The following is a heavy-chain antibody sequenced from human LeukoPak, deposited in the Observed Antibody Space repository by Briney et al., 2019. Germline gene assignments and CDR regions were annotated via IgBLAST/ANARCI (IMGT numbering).Heavy chain of an antibody. V-gene: IGHV3-30*04. Sequence: HPGGSLRLSCAASGFTFSSYAMYWVRQAPGKGLEWVAVISYDGSDKFYADSVKGRFTISRDSSKNTLYLQMNSLRPEDTAVYYCARDNSVRDEAWWFNPWGQGTLVTVSS. CDR1: GFTFSSYA. CDR2: ISYDGSDK. J-gene: IGHJ5*02. CDR3: ARDNSVRDEAWWFNP. D-gene: IGHD5-24*01.